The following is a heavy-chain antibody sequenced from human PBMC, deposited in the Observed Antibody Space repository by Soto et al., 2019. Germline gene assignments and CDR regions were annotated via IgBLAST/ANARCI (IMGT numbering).Heavy chain of an antibody. D-gene: IGHD3-22*01. V-gene: IGHV3-23*01. Sequence: HPGGSLRLSCAASGFTFSSYGMSWVRQAPGKGLEWVSSVDDSGGRTFYPDSVKGRFTVSRDNSRDTLDLQMNSLRAEDTAVYYCAKDQQTLYESGDHFSPFDSWGQGTLVTSPQ. CDR3: AKDQQTLYESGDHFSPFDS. CDR1: GFTFSSYG. J-gene: IGHJ4*02. CDR2: VDDSGGRT.